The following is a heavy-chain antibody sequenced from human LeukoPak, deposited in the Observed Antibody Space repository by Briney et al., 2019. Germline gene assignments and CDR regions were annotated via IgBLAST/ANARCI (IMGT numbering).Heavy chain of an antibody. Sequence: GGSLRLSCAASGFTLSGYTMHWGHQAPGKGLEWVAGISYDGSNKYYADSVKGRFTISRDNSKNTLYLQMNSLRAEDTAVYYCARDSPPPTLGLDYWGQGTLVTVTS. CDR1: GFTLSGYT. D-gene: IGHD3-16*01. J-gene: IGHJ4*02. V-gene: IGHV3-30-3*01. CDR2: ISYDGSNK. CDR3: ARDSPPPTLGLDY.